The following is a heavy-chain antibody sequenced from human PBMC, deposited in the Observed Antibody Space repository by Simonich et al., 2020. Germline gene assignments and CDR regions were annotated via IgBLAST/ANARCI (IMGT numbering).Heavy chain of an antibody. CDR1: GYTFTGYY. CDR3: ARVRFEAFDI. Sequence: QVQLVQSGAEVKKPGASVKVSCQASGYTFTGYYMHWVRQAPGQGLEWMGWINPSSGGTNYAQKFQGRVTMTRDTSISTAYMELSRLRSDDTAVYYCARVRFEAFDIWGQGTMVTVSS. J-gene: IGHJ3*02. CDR2: INPSSGGT. V-gene: IGHV1-2*02.